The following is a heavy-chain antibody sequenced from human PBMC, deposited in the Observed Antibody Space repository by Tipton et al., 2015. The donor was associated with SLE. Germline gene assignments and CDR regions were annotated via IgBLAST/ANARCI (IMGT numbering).Heavy chain of an antibody. CDR3: ARGGLEPPFRYYGMDV. Sequence: TLSLTCTVSGGSISSSSYYWGWIRQPPGKGLEWIGEINHSGSTNYNPSLKSRVTISVDTSKNQFSLKLSSVTAADTAVYYCARGGLEPPFRYYGMDVWGQGTTVTVSS. D-gene: IGHD1-1*01. J-gene: IGHJ6*02. CDR2: INHSGST. V-gene: IGHV4-39*07. CDR1: GGSISSSSYY.